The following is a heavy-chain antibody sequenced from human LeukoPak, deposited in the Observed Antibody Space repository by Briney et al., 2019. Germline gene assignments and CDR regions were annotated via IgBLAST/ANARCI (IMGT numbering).Heavy chain of an antibody. Sequence: GSLRLSCVASGFTFSSYGMHWVRQAPGKGLEWVAVISPVGSNPFYADSVRGRMTISRDNSKDTLYLQMNSLRAEDTAVYHCAKERGDFDGFDIWGQGTMVTVSS. J-gene: IGHJ3*02. CDR2: ISPVGSNP. V-gene: IGHV3-30*18. CDR1: GFTFSSYG. D-gene: IGHD2-21*02. CDR3: AKERGDFDGFDI.